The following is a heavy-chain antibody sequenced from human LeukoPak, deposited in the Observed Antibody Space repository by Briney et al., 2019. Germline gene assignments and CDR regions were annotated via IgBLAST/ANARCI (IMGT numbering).Heavy chain of an antibody. J-gene: IGHJ4*02. CDR2: IKQDGSEK. CDR3: ARSYCGGDCYSFFDY. CDR1: GFTFSSYW. Sequence: GGSLRLSCAASGFTFSSYWMSWVRQAPGKGLEWVANIKQDGSEKYYVDSVKGRFTISRDNAKNSLYLQMNSLRAEDTAVYYCARSYCGGDCYSFFDYWGQGTLVTVSS. D-gene: IGHD2-21*02. V-gene: IGHV3-7*01.